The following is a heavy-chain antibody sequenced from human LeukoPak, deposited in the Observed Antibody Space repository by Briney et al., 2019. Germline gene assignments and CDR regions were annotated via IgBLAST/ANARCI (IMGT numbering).Heavy chain of an antibody. D-gene: IGHD3-3*01. V-gene: IGHV4-59*01. CDR1: GGSISSYY. J-gene: IGHJ4*02. CDR2: IYYSGST. Sequence: PSETLSLTCTVSGGSISSYYWSWIRQPPGKRLEWIGHIYYSGSTNYNPSLKSRVTISVDTSKNQFSLKLSSVIAADTAVYYCASRSSIWSGYQDTLYYFDSWGQGTLVTVSS. CDR3: ASRSSIWSGYQDTLYYFDS.